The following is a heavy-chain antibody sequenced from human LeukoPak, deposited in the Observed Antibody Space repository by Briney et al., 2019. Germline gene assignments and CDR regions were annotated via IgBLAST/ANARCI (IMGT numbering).Heavy chain of an antibody. CDR1: GFTFSSYT. J-gene: IGHJ4*02. CDR3: ATVTKVNVDL. D-gene: IGHD4-11*01. CDR2: VSVEGIGR. Sequence: PGGSLRLSCAASGFTFSSYTFYWFRQPPGKGLEWVASVSVEGIGRFFPGSVEGRFTISRDNSKNTVYLQMNNLRPEDTAVYFCATVTKVNVDLWGQGTLVTVSS. V-gene: IGHV3-30-3*01.